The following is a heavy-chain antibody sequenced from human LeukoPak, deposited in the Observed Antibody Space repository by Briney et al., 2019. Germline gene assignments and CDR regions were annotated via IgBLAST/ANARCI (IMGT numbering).Heavy chain of an antibody. CDR3: ARPQYSYVVDDAFDL. D-gene: IGHD5-18*01. CDR2: INHSGST. Sequence: SETLSLTCAVYGGSFSGYYWSWIRQPPGKGLEWIGEINHSGSTNYNPSLKSRVTISVDTSKNQFSLKLSSVTAADTAVYYCARPQYSYVVDDAFDLWGQGTMVTVSS. CDR1: GGSFSGYY. V-gene: IGHV4-34*01. J-gene: IGHJ3*01.